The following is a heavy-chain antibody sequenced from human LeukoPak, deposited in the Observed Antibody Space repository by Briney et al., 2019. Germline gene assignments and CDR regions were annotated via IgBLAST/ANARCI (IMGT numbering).Heavy chain of an antibody. CDR3: ARDRSHNWNHESQNYFDY. CDR1: GYTFTSYG. J-gene: IGHJ4*02. D-gene: IGHD1-1*01. Sequence: ASVKVSCKASGYTFTSYGISWVRQAPGQGLEWMGWISAYNGNTNYAQKLQGRVTMTRDTSISTAYMELSRLRSDDTAVYYCARDRSHNWNHESQNYFDYWGQGTLVTVSS. V-gene: IGHV1-18*01. CDR2: ISAYNGNT.